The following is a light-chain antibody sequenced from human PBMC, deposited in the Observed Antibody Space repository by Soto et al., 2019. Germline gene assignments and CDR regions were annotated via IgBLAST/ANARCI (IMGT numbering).Light chain of an antibody. CDR2: DAS. CDR3: QQRSNWPPSIT. V-gene: IGKV3-11*01. J-gene: IGKJ5*01. Sequence: EIVLTQSPGTLSLSPGERATLSCRASQTVNSNSLAWYHQKPGQAPRLLIYDASNRATGIPARFSGSGSGTDFTLTISSLEPEDFAVYYCQQRSNWPPSITFGQGTRLEIK. CDR1: QTVNSN.